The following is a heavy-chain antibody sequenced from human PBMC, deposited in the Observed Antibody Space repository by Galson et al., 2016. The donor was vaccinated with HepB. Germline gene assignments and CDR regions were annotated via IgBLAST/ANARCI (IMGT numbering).Heavy chain of an antibody. J-gene: IGHJ6*02. CDR2: INGGGGIT. D-gene: IGHD3-3*01. V-gene: IGHV3-23*01. CDR3: AKEGTIFGMIPYGVDV. CDR1: GFIFSSYV. Sequence: SLRLSCAASGFIFSSYVMSWVRQAPGKGLDWVSSINGGGGITYYADSVKGRFTISRDNSKNTVYLQMNSLRAEDTAVYYCAKEGTIFGMIPYGVDVWGQGTTVTVSS.